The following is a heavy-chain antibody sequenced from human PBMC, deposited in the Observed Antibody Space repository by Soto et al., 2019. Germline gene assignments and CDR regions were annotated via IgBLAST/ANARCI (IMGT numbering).Heavy chain of an antibody. CDR2: ISAYNGNT. CDR1: GYTFTSYG. CDR3: ARGYSPLTYSSSWYDY. Sequence: GASVKVSCKASGYTFTSYGISWVRQAPGQGLEWMGWISAYNGNTNYAQKLQGRVTMTTDTSTSTAYMELRSLRSDDTAVYYCARGYSPLTYSSSWYDYWGQGTLVTVSS. D-gene: IGHD6-13*01. J-gene: IGHJ4*02. V-gene: IGHV1-18*01.